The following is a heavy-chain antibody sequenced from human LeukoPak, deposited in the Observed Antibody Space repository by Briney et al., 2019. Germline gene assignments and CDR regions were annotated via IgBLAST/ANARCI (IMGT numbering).Heavy chain of an antibody. CDR2: ISRSGSFI. CDR3: AREGPMLRGVIGGKIDY. J-gene: IGHJ4*02. CDR1: GFTFSDYY. V-gene: IGHV3-11*01. Sequence: GSLRLSCAASGFTFSDYYMSWIRQAPGEGLEWVSYISRSGSFISYTDSVKGRFTISRDNAKNSLYLQMYSLRADDTAVYYCAREGPMLRGVIGGKIDYWGQGTVVTVSS. D-gene: IGHD3-10*01.